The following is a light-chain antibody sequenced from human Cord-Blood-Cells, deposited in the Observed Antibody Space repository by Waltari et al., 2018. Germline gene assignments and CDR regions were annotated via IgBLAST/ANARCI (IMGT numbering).Light chain of an antibody. V-gene: IGKV3-11*01. CDR2: DAS. Sequence: EIVLTQSPATLSLSPGERATISCRASRSVSSYLAWYQQKPGQAPSLLIYDASNRATGLPARFSGSGAETDFTLTISSLEPEDFAVYYCQQRSNWLTFGGGTKVEIK. CDR1: RSVSSY. J-gene: IGKJ4*01. CDR3: QQRSNWLT.